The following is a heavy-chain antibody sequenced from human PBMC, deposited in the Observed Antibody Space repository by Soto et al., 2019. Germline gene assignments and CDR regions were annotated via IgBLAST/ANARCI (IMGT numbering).Heavy chain of an antibody. Sequence: QITLKESGPTLVKLTHTLTVTYTFSGFSLSTSGVGVGWIRQPPGKALEWLALIHLDDDKRYSPSLKTRLTITGAASKNRAVLTVTNMHPVDTATYYCVHITFHYDCLTAYYRGFFDYWGQGALVTVSS. D-gene: IGHD3-9*01. CDR2: IHLDDDK. CDR3: VHITFHYDCLTAYYRGFFDY. J-gene: IGHJ4*02. CDR1: GFSLSTSGVG. V-gene: IGHV2-5*02.